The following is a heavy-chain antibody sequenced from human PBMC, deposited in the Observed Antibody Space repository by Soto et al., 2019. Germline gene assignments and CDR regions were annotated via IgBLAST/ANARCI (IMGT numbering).Heavy chain of an antibody. D-gene: IGHD3-10*01. J-gene: IGHJ6*02. CDR2: IYYSGNT. Sequence: SETLSLTCTVSGGSISSYYWSWIRQPPGKGLEWIGYIYYSGNTNYNPSLKSRVTISVDTSKNQFSLKLSSVTAADTAVYYCARIDPLFLWFGTPRGYGMDVWGQGTTVTVSS. CDR3: ARIDPLFLWFGTPRGYGMDV. V-gene: IGHV4-59*01. CDR1: GGSISSYY.